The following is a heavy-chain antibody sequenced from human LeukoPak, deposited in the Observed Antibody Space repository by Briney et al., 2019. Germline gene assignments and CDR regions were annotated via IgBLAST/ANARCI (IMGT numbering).Heavy chain of an antibody. Sequence: PGGSLRLCCAASGFTFSSYAMHWVRQAPGKGLEWVAVISYDGSNKYYADCVKGRFTISRDNSKNTLYLQMNSLRAEDTAVYYCARELVVPAAMDYYYYGMGVWGQGTTVTVS. CDR3: ARELVVPAAMDYYYYGMGV. CDR1: GFTFSSYA. V-gene: IGHV3-30-3*01. CDR2: ISYDGSNK. D-gene: IGHD2-2*01. J-gene: IGHJ6*02.